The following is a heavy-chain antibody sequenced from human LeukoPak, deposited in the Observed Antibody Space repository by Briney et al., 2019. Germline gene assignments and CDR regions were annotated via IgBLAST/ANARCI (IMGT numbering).Heavy chain of an antibody. CDR1: GFTFSDYY. D-gene: IGHD6-13*01. CDR3: ARDARQQLVERFDY. CDR2: ISSSGSTI. V-gene: IGHV3-11*01. J-gene: IGHJ4*02. Sequence: GGSLRLSCAAFGFTFSDYYMSWIRQAPGKGLEWVSYISSSGSTIYYADSVKGRFTISRDNAKNSLYLQMNSLRAEATAVYYCARDARQQLVERFDYWGQGTLVTVSS.